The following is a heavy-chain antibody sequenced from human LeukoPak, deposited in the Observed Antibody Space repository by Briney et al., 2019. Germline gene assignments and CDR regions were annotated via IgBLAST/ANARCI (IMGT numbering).Heavy chain of an antibody. CDR2: ISSSGSTI. CDR3: ASEHCSGGNCYTHYDY. J-gene: IGHJ4*02. CDR1: GFTFSSYW. Sequence: GGSLRLSCAASGFTFSSYWMSWVRQAPGKGLEWVSYISSSGSTIYYADSVKGRFTISRDNAKNSLYLQMNSLRAEDTAVYYCASEHCSGGNCYTHYDYWGQGTLVTVSS. D-gene: IGHD2-15*01. V-gene: IGHV3-48*04.